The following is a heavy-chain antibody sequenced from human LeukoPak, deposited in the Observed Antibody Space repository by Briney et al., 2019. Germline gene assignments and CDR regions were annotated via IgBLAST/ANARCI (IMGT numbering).Heavy chain of an antibody. Sequence: GGSLRLSCAASGFTFDDYGMSWVRLVPGKGLEWVSGISWNGGRTGYVDSVKGRFTISRDSAKNSLYLQMNSLRAEDTAVYYCASSLSGWENYHYMDVWGRGTTVTISS. CDR1: GFTFDDYG. CDR2: ISWNGGRT. J-gene: IGHJ6*03. V-gene: IGHV3-20*04. D-gene: IGHD6-19*01. CDR3: ASSLSGWENYHYMDV.